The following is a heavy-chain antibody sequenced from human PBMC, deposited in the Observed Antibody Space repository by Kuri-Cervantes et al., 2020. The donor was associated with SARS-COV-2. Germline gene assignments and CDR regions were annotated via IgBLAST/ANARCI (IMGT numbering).Heavy chain of an antibody. V-gene: IGHV1-2*02. Sequence: ASVKVSCKASGYTFTGYYMHWVRQAPGRGLEWMGWINPNSGGTNYAQKFRGRVTMTRNTSISTAYMELSSLRSEDTAVYYCARWLTGARDAFDIWGQGTMVTVSS. CDR1: GYTFTGYY. J-gene: IGHJ3*02. CDR2: INPNSGGT. D-gene: IGHD7-27*01. CDR3: ARWLTGARDAFDI.